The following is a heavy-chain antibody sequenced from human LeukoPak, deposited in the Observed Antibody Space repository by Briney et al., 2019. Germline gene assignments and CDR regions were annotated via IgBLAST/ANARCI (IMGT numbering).Heavy chain of an antibody. CDR3: ARDGLLLWFGELLPSDY. D-gene: IGHD3-10*01. CDR2: ISYDGSNK. CDR1: GFTFSSYA. V-gene: IGHV3-30*04. J-gene: IGHJ4*02. Sequence: GGSLRLSCAASGFTFSSYAMHWVRQAPGKGLEWVAVISYDGSNKYYADSVKGRFTISRDNSKNTLYLQMNSLRAEDTAVYYCARDGLLLWFGELLPSDYWGQGTLVTVSS.